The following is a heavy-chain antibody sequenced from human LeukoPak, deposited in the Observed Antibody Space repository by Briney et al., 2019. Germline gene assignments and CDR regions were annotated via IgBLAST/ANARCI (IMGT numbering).Heavy chain of an antibody. CDR2: IYYSGTT. CDR3: ARRSDEIVVVPAAYFDY. V-gene: IGHV4-59*08. CDR1: GGSISSNY. J-gene: IGHJ4*02. Sequence: SETLSLTCTVSGGSISSNYWSWIRQSPGKGLEWIGIYYSGTTNHNPSLKSRVTISVDTSKKQFSLKLSSVTSADTAVYYCARRSDEIVVVPAAYFDYWGQGTLVTVSS. D-gene: IGHD2-2*01.